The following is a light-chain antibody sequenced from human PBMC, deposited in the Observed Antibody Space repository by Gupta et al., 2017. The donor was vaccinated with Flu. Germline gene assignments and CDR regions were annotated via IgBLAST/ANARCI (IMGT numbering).Light chain of an antibody. Sequence: QSVLTQPPSQCGGPGERVTLSCSGSSSNIGSNYVYWYQQLPGTAPKLLIYRNNQRPSGVPDRFSGSKSGTSASLAISGLRSEDEADYYCAAWDDSLSGWVFGGGTKLTVL. CDR3: AAWDDSLSGWV. J-gene: IGLJ3*02. CDR2: RNN. V-gene: IGLV1-47*01. CDR1: SSNIGSNY.